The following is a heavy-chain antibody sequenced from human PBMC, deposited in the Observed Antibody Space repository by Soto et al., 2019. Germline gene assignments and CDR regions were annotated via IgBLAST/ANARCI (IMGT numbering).Heavy chain of an antibody. CDR2: ISFNGLSQ. CDR3: ARGGRGLRGAFDV. Sequence: QEILVESGGGVVQSGTSLRLSCAASGFPFSSFALHWVRQAPGKGLEWVSVISFNGLSQFYADSVRGRVTVSRDNSKNTLYLQLDSLRPDDTAVYSCARGGRGLRGAFDVWGQGTEVSGS. CDR1: GFPFSSFA. J-gene: IGHJ3*01. V-gene: IGHV3-30*04. D-gene: IGHD3-16*01.